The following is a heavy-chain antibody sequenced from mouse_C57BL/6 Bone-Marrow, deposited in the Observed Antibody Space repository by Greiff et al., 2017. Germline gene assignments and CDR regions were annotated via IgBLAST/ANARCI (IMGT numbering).Heavy chain of an antibody. Sequence: QVHVKQSGAELAKPGASVKLSCKASGYTFPSYWMHWVKQRPGQGLEWIGYINPSSGYTKYNQKFKDKATLTADKSSSTAYMQLSSLTYEDSAVYYCARRVTGTGAWFAYWGQGTLVTVSA. V-gene: IGHV1-7*01. D-gene: IGHD4-1*01. J-gene: IGHJ3*01. CDR3: ARRVTGTGAWFAY. CDR2: INPSSGYT. CDR1: GYTFPSYW.